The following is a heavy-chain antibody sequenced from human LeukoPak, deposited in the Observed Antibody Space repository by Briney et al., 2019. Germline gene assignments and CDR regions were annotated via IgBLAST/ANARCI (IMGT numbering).Heavy chain of an antibody. CDR2: ISGSGGST. CDR3: AKAKGRYYHYAMDV. CDR1: GFTFSSYA. V-gene: IGHV3-23*01. Sequence: PGGALRLSCAASGFTFSSYAMSWVRQAPGKGLEWVSAISGSGGSTYYADSVKGRFTISRDNAKNSLYLQMNSLRGEDTALYYCAKAKGRYYHYAMDVWGQGTTVTVSS. J-gene: IGHJ6*02. D-gene: IGHD3-10*01.